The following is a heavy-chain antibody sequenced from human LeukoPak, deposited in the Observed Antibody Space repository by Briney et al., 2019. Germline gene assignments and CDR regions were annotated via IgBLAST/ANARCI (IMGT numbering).Heavy chain of an antibody. D-gene: IGHD2/OR15-2a*01. Sequence: GGSLRLSCSASGLPFSSYAMHWVRQAPGKGLEYVSAISDSGGSTYYADSVKGRFTISRDNSKNTLYLQMSRMRAEDTAVYFCVRGYSFGPYGIDLWGQGTTVTVSS. J-gene: IGHJ6*01. CDR2: ISDSGGST. V-gene: IGHV3-64D*09. CDR3: VRGYSFGPYGIDL. CDR1: GLPFSSYA.